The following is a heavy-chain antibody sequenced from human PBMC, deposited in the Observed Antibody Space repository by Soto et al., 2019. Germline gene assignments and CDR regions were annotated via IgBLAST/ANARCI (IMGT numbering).Heavy chain of an antibody. V-gene: IGHV3-23*01. CDR1: GFTFSTYA. CDR3: AIRDWLYPRDAFDI. Sequence: GGSLRLSCVTSGFTFSTYAMSWVRQAPGKGLEWVSTISNGDSTYYADSVKGRFTISRDNSRNTLYLQMSSLRVEDTAIYYCAIRDWLYPRDAFDIWGQGTMVTVSS. J-gene: IGHJ3*02. CDR2: ISNGDST. D-gene: IGHD3-9*01.